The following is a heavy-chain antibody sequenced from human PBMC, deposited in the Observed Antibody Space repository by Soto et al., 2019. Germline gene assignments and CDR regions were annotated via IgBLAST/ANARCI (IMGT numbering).Heavy chain of an antibody. J-gene: IGHJ5*02. CDR2: MNPNSGNT. D-gene: IGHD3-3*01. CDR1: GYTFTSYD. V-gene: IGHV1-8*01. Sequence: ASVKVSCKASGYTFTSYDINWVRQATGQGLEWMGWMNPNSGNTGYAQKFQGRVTMTRNTSISTAYMELSSLRSEDTAVYYRARGRDTIFGVVIIPQDWFDPWGQGTLVTVSS. CDR3: ARGRDTIFGVVIIPQDWFDP.